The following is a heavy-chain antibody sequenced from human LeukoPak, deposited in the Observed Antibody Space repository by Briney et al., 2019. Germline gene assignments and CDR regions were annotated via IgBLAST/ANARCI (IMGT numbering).Heavy chain of an antibody. CDR1: GFTFSSYE. V-gene: IGHV3-48*03. CDR2: ISSSGSTI. J-gene: IGHJ6*03. D-gene: IGHD6-13*01. Sequence: SGGSLRLSCAASGFTFSSYEMNWVRQAPGKGLEWVSYISSSGSTIYYADSVKGRFTISRDNAKNSVYLQMNSLTAEDTGLYYCARDATTAVGWVYMDVWGKGTTVTISS. CDR3: ARDATTAVGWVYMDV.